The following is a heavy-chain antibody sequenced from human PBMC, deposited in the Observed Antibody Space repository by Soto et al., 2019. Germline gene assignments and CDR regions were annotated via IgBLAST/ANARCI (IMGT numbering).Heavy chain of an antibody. Sequence: EVQLVESGGGLVQPGGSLRLSCAASGFIFSSYAIYWVRQAPGKGLEFVSAISSNGGSTFYADSVKGRFTISRDNTKSTLFRHMASLTVEDMAQYYCARGPVVGTYYDSPPDYWGQGTLVTVSS. V-gene: IGHV3-64*07. D-gene: IGHD3-16*01. J-gene: IGHJ4*02. CDR1: GFIFSSYA. CDR2: ISSNGGST. CDR3: ARGPVVGTYYDSPPDY.